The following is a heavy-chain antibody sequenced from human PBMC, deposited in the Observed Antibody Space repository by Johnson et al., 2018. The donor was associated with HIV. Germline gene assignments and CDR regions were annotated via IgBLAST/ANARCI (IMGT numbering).Heavy chain of an antibody. J-gene: IGHJ3*02. CDR1: GFTFSSYC. V-gene: IGHV3-30*19. CDR3: AREDDYSNYGSAFDI. D-gene: IGHD4-11*01. Sequence: QVQLVESGGGVVQPGGSLRLSCAASGFTFSSYCMHWVCQAPGKGLEWVAVISYDGSNKYYADSVKDRFTISRDNSKNTLYLQMNSLRAEDTAVYYCAREDDYSNYGSAFDIWGQGTMVTVSS. CDR2: ISYDGSNK.